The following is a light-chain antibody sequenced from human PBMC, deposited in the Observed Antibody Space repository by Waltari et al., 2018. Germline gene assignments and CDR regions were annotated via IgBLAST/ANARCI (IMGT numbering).Light chain of an antibody. V-gene: IGKV3-20*01. CDR3: QHYGTSPRT. Sequence: EIILTQSPGPLSLSPGERATLSCRASQSVTSNSLAWYQQKPGQAPGLIIYGSFNRATGIPDRFSGSGSGTDFTLTIIRLEPEDFAVYYCQHYGTSPRTFGQGTKVEL. CDR2: GSF. J-gene: IGKJ1*01. CDR1: QSVTSNS.